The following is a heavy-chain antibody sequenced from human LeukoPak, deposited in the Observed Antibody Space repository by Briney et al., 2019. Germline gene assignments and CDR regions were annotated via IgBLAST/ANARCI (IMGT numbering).Heavy chain of an antibody. V-gene: IGHV1-2*02. CDR2: INPNSGGT. J-gene: IGHJ6*03. CDR1: GYTFTGYY. Sequence: ASVTVSCKASGYTFTGYYMHWVRQAPGQGLEWMGWINPNSGGTNYAQKLQGRVTMTRDTSISTAYMELSRLRYDDTAVYYCARGHLPYYYYMDVWGKGTTVTVSS. CDR3: ARGHLPYYYYMDV.